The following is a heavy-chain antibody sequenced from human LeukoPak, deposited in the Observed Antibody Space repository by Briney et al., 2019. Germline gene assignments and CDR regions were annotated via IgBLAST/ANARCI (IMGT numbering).Heavy chain of an antibody. J-gene: IGHJ4*02. CDR1: GYSISSGYY. V-gene: IGHV4-38-2*02. D-gene: IGHD5-18*01. CDR2: IYHSGST. Sequence: SETLSLTCTVSGYSISSGYYWGWIRQPPGKGLEWIGSIYHSGSTYYNPSLKSRVTISVDTSKNQFSLKLSSVTAADTAVYYCARDCSGDALWYSYGYPYFDYWGQGTLVTVSS. CDR3: ARDCSGDALWYSYGYPYFDY.